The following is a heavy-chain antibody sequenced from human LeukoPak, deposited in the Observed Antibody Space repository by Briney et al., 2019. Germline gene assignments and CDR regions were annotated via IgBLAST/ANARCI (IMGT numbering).Heavy chain of an antibody. V-gene: IGHV3-23*01. CDR3: ARVLMTINYDSGDTLDY. CDR1: GFTFSSYA. J-gene: IGHJ4*02. Sequence: HPGGSLRLSCAASGFTFSSYAMSWVRQAPGKGLEWVSAISGSGGSTYYADSVKGRFTISRDNAKNSLYLQMNSLRAEDTAVYYCARVLMTINYDSGDTLDYWGQGALVTVSS. CDR2: ISGSGGST. D-gene: IGHD4-17*01.